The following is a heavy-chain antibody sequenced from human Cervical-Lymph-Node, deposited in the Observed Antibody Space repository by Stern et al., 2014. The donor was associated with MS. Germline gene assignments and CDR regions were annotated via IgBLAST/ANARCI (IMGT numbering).Heavy chain of an antibody. V-gene: IGHV4-59*01. CDR2: SHYRGTT. CDR1: GGSIGSFY. J-gene: IGHJ3*02. D-gene: IGHD6-6*01. CDR3: ARDSPDTSSGAFDI. Sequence: DQLVESCPGLEKPSATLSLTCTVSGGSIGSFYWNWLRQSPGKGLEGIGHSHYRGTTKYNPSLKTRVTISLDTSKKQFSLTLSSVTAADSAVYYCARDSPDTSSGAFDIWGQGTVVTVSS.